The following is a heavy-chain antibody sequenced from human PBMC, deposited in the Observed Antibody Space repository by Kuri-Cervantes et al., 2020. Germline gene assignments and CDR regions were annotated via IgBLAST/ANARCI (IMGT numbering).Heavy chain of an antibody. Sequence: SETLSLTCTVSGGSIRSSSYYWGWIRQPPGKGLEWIGSIYYSGSTYYNPSLKSRVTISVDTSKNQFSLKLSSVTAADTAVYYCASYQWYQSQIDYWGQGNQVTVSS. CDR2: IYYSGST. V-gene: IGHV4-39*01. CDR3: ASYQWYQSQIDY. D-gene: IGHD2-15*01. CDR1: GGSIRSSSYY. J-gene: IGHJ4*02.